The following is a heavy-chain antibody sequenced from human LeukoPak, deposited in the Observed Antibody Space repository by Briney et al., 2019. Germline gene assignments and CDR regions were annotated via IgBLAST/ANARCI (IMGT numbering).Heavy chain of an antibody. J-gene: IGHJ4*02. CDR3: TTLMYYDILTGYSNPFDY. CDR1: GFTFSNAW. CDR2: IKSKTDGGTT. Sequence: GGSLRLSCAASGFTFSNAWMSWVRQAPGKGLEWVGRIKSKTDGGTTDYAAPVKGRFTISRDDSKNTLYLQMNSLKTEDTAVYYCTTLMYYDILTGYSNPFDYWGQGTLVTVSS. D-gene: IGHD3-9*01. V-gene: IGHV3-15*01.